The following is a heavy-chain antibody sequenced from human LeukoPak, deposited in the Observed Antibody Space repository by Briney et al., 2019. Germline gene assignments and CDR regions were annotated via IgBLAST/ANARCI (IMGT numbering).Heavy chain of an antibody. Sequence: SETLPLTCAVYGGSFSGYYWSWIRQPPGKGLEWIGEINHSGSTNYNPSLKSRVTISVDTSKNQFSLKLSSVTAADTAVYYCARGVFTYYDFWSGYQNWFDPWGQGTLVIVSS. CDR3: ARGVFTYYDFWSGYQNWFDP. CDR2: INHSGST. V-gene: IGHV4-34*01. D-gene: IGHD3-3*01. CDR1: GGSFSGYY. J-gene: IGHJ5*02.